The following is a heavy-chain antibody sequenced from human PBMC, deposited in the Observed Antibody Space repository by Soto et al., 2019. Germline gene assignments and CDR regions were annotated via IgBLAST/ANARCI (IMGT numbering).Heavy chain of an antibody. J-gene: IGHJ4*02. Sequence: EVQLLESGGGLVQPGGSLRLSCAASGFTFSSYAMSWVRQAPGKGLEWVSAISGSGGSTYYADSVKGRFTISRDNSKNALYLQMNSLRAEDTAVYYCAKDFFVTPPYCSGGSCYTGDYWGQGTLVTVSS. V-gene: IGHV3-23*01. CDR2: ISGSGGST. CDR3: AKDFFVTPPYCSGGSCYTGDY. CDR1: GFTFSSYA. D-gene: IGHD2-15*01.